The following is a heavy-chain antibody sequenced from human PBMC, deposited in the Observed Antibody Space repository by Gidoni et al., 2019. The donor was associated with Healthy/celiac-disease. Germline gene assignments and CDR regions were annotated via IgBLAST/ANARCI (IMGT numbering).Heavy chain of an antibody. Sequence: QVQLVESGGGVVQPGRSLRLSCAASGFTFSSSGMHWVRQAPGKGLEWVAVISYDGSNKYYADSVKGRFTISRDNSKNTLYLQMNSLRAEDTAVYYCAKGPGGGSGSYYDYYYYYGMDVWGQGTTVTVSS. J-gene: IGHJ6*02. D-gene: IGHD3-10*01. CDR3: AKGPGGGSGSYYDYYYYYGMDV. CDR2: ISYDGSNK. V-gene: IGHV3-30*18. CDR1: GFTFSSSG.